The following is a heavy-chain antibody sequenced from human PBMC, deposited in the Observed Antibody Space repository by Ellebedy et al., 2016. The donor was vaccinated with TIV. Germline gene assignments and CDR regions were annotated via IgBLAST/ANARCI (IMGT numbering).Heavy chain of an antibody. J-gene: IGHJ4*02. Sequence: PGGSLRLSCAASGFTFSSYAMSWVRQAPGKGLEWVSGISGTGATTYYADSVKGRFTIARDNSKNTLYLQMNSLRAEDTAVYYCAKRDYSDSTGYASLFDCWGQGTLVTVSS. D-gene: IGHD3-22*01. V-gene: IGHV3-23*01. CDR1: GFTFSSYA. CDR2: ISGTGATT. CDR3: AKRDYSDSTGYASLFDC.